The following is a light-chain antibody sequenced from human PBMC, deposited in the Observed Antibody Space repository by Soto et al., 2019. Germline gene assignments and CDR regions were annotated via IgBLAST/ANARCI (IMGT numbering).Light chain of an antibody. V-gene: IGKV1-39*01. CDR1: QSITSY. CDR3: QQSYTTPRT. CDR2: AAS. J-gene: IGKJ1*01. Sequence: DIQMTQSPSSLSASLGDRVTITCRASQSITSYLNWYQQKPGKAPKLLIFAASSLQRGVASRFSGAGSGTYFTLTISSLQPEDFATYSCQQSYTTPRTFGQGTKVEI.